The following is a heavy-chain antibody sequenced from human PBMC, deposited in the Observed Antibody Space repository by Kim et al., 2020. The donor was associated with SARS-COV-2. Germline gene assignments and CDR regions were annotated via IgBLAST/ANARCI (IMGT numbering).Heavy chain of an antibody. J-gene: IGHJ6*03. CDR1: GGSFSGYY. CDR2: INHSGST. V-gene: IGHV4-34*01. CDR3: ARGYRGITIFGVVTKGYYYYMDV. D-gene: IGHD3-3*01. Sequence: SETLSLTCAVYGGSFSGYYWSWIRQPPGKGLEWIGEINHSGSTNYNPSLKSRVPISVDTSKNQFSLKLSSVTAADTAVYYCARGYRGITIFGVVTKGYYYYMDVWGKGTTVTVSS.